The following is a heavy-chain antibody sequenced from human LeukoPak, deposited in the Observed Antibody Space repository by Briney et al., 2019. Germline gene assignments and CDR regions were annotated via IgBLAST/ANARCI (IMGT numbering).Heavy chain of an antibody. D-gene: IGHD6-6*01. CDR3: ARGYSSSYRIDY. CDR2: INGDGSST. Sequence: GGSLRLSCAASGFTVSSNYMSWVRQAPGKGLVWVSRINGDGSSTSYADSVKGRFTISRDNAKNTLYLQMNSLRAEDTAVYYCARGYSSSYRIDYWGQGTLVTVSS. CDR1: GFTVSSNY. V-gene: IGHV3-74*01. J-gene: IGHJ4*02.